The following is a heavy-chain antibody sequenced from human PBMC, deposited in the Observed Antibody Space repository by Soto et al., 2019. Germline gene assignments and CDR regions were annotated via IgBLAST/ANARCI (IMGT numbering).Heavy chain of an antibody. CDR1: GYIFSNYW. CDR2: IYPGDSDT. V-gene: IGHV5-51*01. CDR3: VRNVRDGYNWHGLDV. D-gene: IGHD5-12*01. Sequence: GESLKISCKGSGYIFSNYWIGWVRQMPGKGLEWLGIIYPGDSDTRYSPSFQGQVTISADKSISTAYLQWSSLKASDTAMYYCVRNVRDGYNWHGLDVWGQGTTVTVSS. J-gene: IGHJ6*02.